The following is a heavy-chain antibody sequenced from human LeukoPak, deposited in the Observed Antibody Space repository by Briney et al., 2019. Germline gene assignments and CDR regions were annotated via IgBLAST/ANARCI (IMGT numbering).Heavy chain of an antibody. CDR1: GFTFSSYG. CDR3: AKGQGSTTGRFEY. CDR2: ISYDGSNK. D-gene: IGHD1-1*01. J-gene: IGHJ4*02. Sequence: GRSLRLSCAASGFTFSSYGMHWVRQAPGKGLEWVAVISYDGSNKYYADSVKGRFTISRDNSKNTLSLQMNSLRAEDTAVYYCAKGQGSTTGRFEYWGQGTLVTVSS. V-gene: IGHV3-30*18.